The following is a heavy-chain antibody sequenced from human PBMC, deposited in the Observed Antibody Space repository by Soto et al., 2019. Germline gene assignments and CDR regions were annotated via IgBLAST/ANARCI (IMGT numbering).Heavy chain of an antibody. J-gene: IGHJ5*02. Sequence: PGGSLRLSCAASGFTFSDYYMSWIRQAPGKGLEWVSSISSSCSTIYYADSVKGRFTISRDNAKNSLYRQMNSLQAEDTAVYYCARTADFWRGYPNWFDPWGQGTLVTVSS. CDR1: GFTFSDYY. CDR3: ARTADFWRGYPNWFDP. V-gene: IGHV3-11*01. D-gene: IGHD3-3*01. CDR2: ISSSCSTI.